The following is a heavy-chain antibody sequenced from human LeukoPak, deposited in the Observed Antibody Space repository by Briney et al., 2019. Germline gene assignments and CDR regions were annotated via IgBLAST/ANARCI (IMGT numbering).Heavy chain of an antibody. Sequence: RASVKVSCKASGYTFTGYYVHWVRQAPGQGLEWMGWLYPSSGGTNYAQKFQGRVTITRDTSISIAYLEQSRLRSDDTAVYYCARSYRGRRFDYCGQGNLVTVSS. CDR2: LYPSSGGT. V-gene: IGHV1-2*02. CDR1: GYTFTGYY. J-gene: IGHJ4*02. CDR3: ARSYRGRRFDY. D-gene: IGHD2-21*01.